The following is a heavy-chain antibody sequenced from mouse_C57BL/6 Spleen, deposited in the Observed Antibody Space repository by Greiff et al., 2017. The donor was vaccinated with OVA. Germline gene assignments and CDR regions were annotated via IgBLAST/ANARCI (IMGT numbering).Heavy chain of an antibody. D-gene: IGHD2-1*01. CDR3: AREGDGNYDY. CDR1: GFTFSDYY. Sequence: EVHLVESEGGLVQPGSSMKLSCTASGFTFSDYYMAWVRQVPEKGLEWVANINYDGSSTYYLDSLKSRFIISRDNAKNILYLQMSRLKSEDTATYYCAREGDGNYDYWGQGTTLTVSS. V-gene: IGHV5-16*01. CDR2: INYDGSST. J-gene: IGHJ2*01.